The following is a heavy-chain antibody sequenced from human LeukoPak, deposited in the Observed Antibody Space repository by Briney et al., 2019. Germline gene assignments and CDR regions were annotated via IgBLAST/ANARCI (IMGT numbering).Heavy chain of an antibody. Sequence: AGGSLRLYCTASGFILSDYYMSWIRQAPGKGLEWASYISSSSSYTNYADSVKGRFTISRDNAKNSLYLQMNSLRADDTAVYYCARVLRYYDSSGYVDYWGQGTLVTVSS. J-gene: IGHJ4*02. CDR3: ARVLRYYDSSGYVDY. CDR2: ISSSSSYT. CDR1: GFILSDYY. D-gene: IGHD3-22*01. V-gene: IGHV3-11*05.